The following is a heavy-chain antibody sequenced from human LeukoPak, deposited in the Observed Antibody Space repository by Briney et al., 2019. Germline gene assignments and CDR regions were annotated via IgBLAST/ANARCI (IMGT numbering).Heavy chain of an antibody. CDR1: GGSFSGYY. J-gene: IGHJ6*02. CDR2: INHSGST. V-gene: IGHV4-34*01. Sequence: SETLSLTCAVYGGSFSGYYWSWIRQPPGKGLEWIGEINHSGSTNYNPSLKSRVTISVDTSKNQFSLKLSSVTAADTAVYYCARDDHLGYCSSTSCLDYYYYGMDVWGQGTTVTVSS. CDR3: ARDDHLGYCSSTSCLDYYYYGMDV. D-gene: IGHD2-2*01.